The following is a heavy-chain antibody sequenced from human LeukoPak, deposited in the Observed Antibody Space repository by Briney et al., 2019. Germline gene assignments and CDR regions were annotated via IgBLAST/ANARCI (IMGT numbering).Heavy chain of an antibody. Sequence: GGSLRLSCAASGFTFSSYEMNWVRQAPGKGLEWVSYISSSGSTIYYADSVKGRFTISRDNANNSLYLQMHSLRAEDTAVYYCAREVVLRYFDRWGQGTLVTVSS. D-gene: IGHD3-9*01. CDR3: AREVVLRYFDR. CDR1: GFTFSSYE. V-gene: IGHV3-48*03. J-gene: IGHJ4*02. CDR2: ISSSGSTI.